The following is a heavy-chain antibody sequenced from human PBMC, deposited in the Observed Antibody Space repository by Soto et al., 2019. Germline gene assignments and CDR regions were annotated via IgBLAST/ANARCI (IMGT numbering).Heavy chain of an antibody. J-gene: IGHJ4*02. CDR3: ARETYRGFYFDY. CDR1: GITFSSFA. Sequence: PGGSLRLSCAASGITFSSFAMSWVRQAPGKGLEWVSAIGAGSAGTHYADSVTGRYTISRDNAKNTLYLQMNSLRVEDTALYYCARETYRGFYFDYWGQGTLVTVSS. D-gene: IGHD4-4*01. CDR2: IGAGSAGT. V-gene: IGHV3-23*01.